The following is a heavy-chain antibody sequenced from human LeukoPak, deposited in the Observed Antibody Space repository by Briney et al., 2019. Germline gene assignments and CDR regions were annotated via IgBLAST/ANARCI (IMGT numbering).Heavy chain of an antibody. CDR3: ARERGVSHPFDY. D-gene: IGHD2-21*01. V-gene: IGHV3-74*01. CDR1: GFNFVNTW. Sequence: GGSLRLSSAASGFNFVNTWMHWVRQAPGKGLVWVARIKNDGSGIIYADSVEGRFTISRDNARNTVYLQMNSLRAEDTAVYYCARERGVSHPFDYWGQGTLVTVSS. CDR2: IKNDGSGI. J-gene: IGHJ4*02.